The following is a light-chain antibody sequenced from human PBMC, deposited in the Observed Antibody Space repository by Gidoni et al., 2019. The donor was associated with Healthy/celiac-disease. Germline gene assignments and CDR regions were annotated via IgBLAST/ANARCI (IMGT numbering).Light chain of an antibody. CDR2: DAS. CDR1: QSVSSY. Sequence: EIVLTQSPATLSLAPGERATLSCRASQSVSSYLAWYQQKPGQAPRLLIYDASNRATGIPARFSGSGSGTDFTLTISSLEPEDFAVYSCQQRSNWLTFGGGTKVEIQ. V-gene: IGKV3-11*01. CDR3: QQRSNWLT. J-gene: IGKJ4*01.